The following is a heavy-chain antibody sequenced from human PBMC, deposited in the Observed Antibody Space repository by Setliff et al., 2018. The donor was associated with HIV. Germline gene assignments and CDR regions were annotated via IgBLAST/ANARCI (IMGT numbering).Heavy chain of an antibody. V-gene: IGHV4-59*02. CDR2: IYNSVTT. Sequence: SETLSLTCSVSGASVNYNTWSWIRQAPGKGLQWIGFIYNSVTTNYNPSLKSRVTISVDKSKNQFSLKLSSVTAADTALYYCSNWNTTIDEDAWGQGTLVTVSS. CDR3: SNWNTTIDEDA. D-gene: IGHD5-18*01. J-gene: IGHJ5*02. CDR1: GASVNYNT.